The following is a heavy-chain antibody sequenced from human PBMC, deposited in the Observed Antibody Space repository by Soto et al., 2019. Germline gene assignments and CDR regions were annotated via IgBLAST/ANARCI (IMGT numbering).Heavy chain of an antibody. V-gene: IGHV4-61*01. CDR3: VRTTAVSYSLRSRHIFDY. CDR2: VYYSGTT. CDR1: GGSVSDKTYY. D-gene: IGHD4-4*01. Sequence: SETLSLTCSVSGGSVSDKTYYWSWMRHAPGNRLEWIGYVYYSGTTKYNPPLKSRVTISVDLSKYRFSRRQSSVTISVQVIYYCVRTTAVSYSLRSRHIFDYWGPGTLITVSS. J-gene: IGHJ4*02.